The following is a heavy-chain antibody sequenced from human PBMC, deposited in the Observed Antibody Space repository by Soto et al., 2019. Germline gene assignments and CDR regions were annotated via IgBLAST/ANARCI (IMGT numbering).Heavy chain of an antibody. D-gene: IGHD2-2*01. V-gene: IGHV1-8*01. Sequence: ASVKVSCKASGYTFTSYDINWVRQATGQGLEWMGWMNPNSGNTGYAQKFQGRVTMTRNTSISTAYMELSSLRSEDTAVYYCARGRIYCSSTSCDKAFDYWGQGTLVTLSS. CDR3: ARGRIYCSSTSCDKAFDY. CDR1: GYTFTSYD. J-gene: IGHJ4*02. CDR2: MNPNSGNT.